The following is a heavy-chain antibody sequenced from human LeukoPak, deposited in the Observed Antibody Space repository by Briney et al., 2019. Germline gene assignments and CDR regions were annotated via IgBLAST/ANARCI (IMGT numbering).Heavy chain of an antibody. CDR1: GFTFSSYG. CDR2: IWYDGSNK. J-gene: IGHJ6*04. Sequence: GGSLRLSCAASGFTFSSYGMHWVRQAPGKGLEWVAVIWYDGSNKYYADSVKGRFTISRDNSKNTLYLQMNSLRAEDTAVYYCAREGSIAAAGTYYYGMDVWGKGTTVTVSS. V-gene: IGHV3-33*01. D-gene: IGHD6-13*01. CDR3: AREGSIAAAGTYYYGMDV.